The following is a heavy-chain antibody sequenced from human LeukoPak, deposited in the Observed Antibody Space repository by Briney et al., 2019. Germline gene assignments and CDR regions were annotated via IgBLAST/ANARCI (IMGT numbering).Heavy chain of an antibody. D-gene: IGHD3-9*01. CDR2: IYYSGST. Sequence: SETLSLTCAVYGESFSGNYWSWIRQPPGKGLEWIGYIYYSGSTYYNPSLKSRVTISVDTSKNQFSLKLSSVTAADTAVYYCARTYYDILTGYYYGMDVWGQGTTVTVSS. J-gene: IGHJ6*02. V-gene: IGHV4-30-4*01. CDR1: GESFSGNY. CDR3: ARTYYDILTGYYYGMDV.